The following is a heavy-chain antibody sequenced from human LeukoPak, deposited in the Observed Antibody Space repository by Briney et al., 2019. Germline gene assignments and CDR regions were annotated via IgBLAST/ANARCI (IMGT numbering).Heavy chain of an antibody. Sequence: GGSLRLSCAASGLTFTRYWMAWVRQAPGKGLEWVANIKQDGSEQYHVDSVRGRFTMSRDNTKNIVFLQMDSLRVEDTAVYYCARVSRSGYYGEYWGQGTTVTVSS. V-gene: IGHV3-7*01. D-gene: IGHD3-3*01. CDR1: GLTFTRYW. CDR3: ARVSRSGYYGEY. CDR2: IKQDGSEQ. J-gene: IGHJ4*02.